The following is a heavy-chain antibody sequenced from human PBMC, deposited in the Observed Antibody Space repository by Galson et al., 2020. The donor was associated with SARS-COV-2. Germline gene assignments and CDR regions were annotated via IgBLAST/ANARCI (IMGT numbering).Heavy chain of an antibody. CDR2: IDPSDSDT. J-gene: IGHJ5*01. CDR3: ARRKEGSGPTDNWFDS. V-gene: IGHV5-10-1*01. CDR1: GYSFISYW. Sequence: HGESLKISCKGSGYSFISYWNSWVRQMPGKGLEWMGSIDPSDSDTNYSPSFQGHVSISADKSISTAYLQWSSLEASDTAIYYCARRKEGSGPTDNWFDSWGQGTLVIVSS. D-gene: IGHD2-15*01.